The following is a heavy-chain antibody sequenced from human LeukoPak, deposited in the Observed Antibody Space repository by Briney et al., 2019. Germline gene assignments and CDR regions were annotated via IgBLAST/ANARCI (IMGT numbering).Heavy chain of an antibody. Sequence: GGSLRLSCAASGFTVSSNYMSWVRQAPGKGLEWVSVIYSGGSTYYADSVKGRFTISRDNSKNTLYLQMNSLRAEDTAVYYCARDGIVVVPAAMEAFDIWGQGTMVTVSS. CDR2: IYSGGST. D-gene: IGHD2-2*01. CDR3: ARDGIVVVPAAMEAFDI. J-gene: IGHJ3*02. V-gene: IGHV3-66*01. CDR1: GFTVSSNY.